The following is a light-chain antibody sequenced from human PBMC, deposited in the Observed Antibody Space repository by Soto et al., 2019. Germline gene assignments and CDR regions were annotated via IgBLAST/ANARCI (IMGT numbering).Light chain of an antibody. J-gene: IGKJ4*01. CDR2: WAS. Sequence: DIVMTQSPDSLAVSLGERATINCRSSQSLFYDSNNKNCLAWYQQKPGQPPKLLISWASTRESGVPDRFSGSGSGTDFSLTIKNLQATDVAVYYCQQFYSIPLTFGGGTKVSIK. V-gene: IGKV4-1*01. CDR3: QQFYSIPLT. CDR1: QSLFYDSNNKNC.